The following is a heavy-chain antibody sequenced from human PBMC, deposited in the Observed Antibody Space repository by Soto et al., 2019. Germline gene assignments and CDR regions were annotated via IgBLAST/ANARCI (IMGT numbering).Heavy chain of an antibody. CDR3: AKDRQPDGIWTFDL. V-gene: IGHV3-23*03. D-gene: IGHD3-9*01. Sequence: EAPLLESGGQLVQPGGSLRLSCAASGFTFSTYTMNWVRQAPGKGLEWVAGIFPGGSTYYVNSVKGRFTISRDHSQSSVFLQMSSLRDEDTAVYYCAKDRQPDGIWTFDLWDQGTLVTVSS. CDR2: IFPGGST. CDR1: GFTFSTYT. J-gene: IGHJ4*02.